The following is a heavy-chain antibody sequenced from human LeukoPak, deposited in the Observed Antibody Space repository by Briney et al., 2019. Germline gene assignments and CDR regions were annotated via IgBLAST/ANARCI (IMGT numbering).Heavy chain of an antibody. D-gene: IGHD1-1*01. Sequence: GASVKVSCKASGYTFTDYYLHWVRQAPGQGLEWMGWINPNNGNTNYAQKLQGRVTMTTDTSTSTAYMELRSLRSDDTAVYYCARGVNDAGGNWFDPWGQGTLVTVSS. CDR2: INPNNGNT. CDR1: GYTFTDYY. J-gene: IGHJ5*02. V-gene: IGHV1-18*04. CDR3: ARGVNDAGGNWFDP.